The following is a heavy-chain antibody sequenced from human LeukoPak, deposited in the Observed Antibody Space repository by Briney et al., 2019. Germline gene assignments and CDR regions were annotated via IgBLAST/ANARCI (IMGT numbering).Heavy chain of an antibody. CDR1: GGSISSSSYY. D-gene: IGHD2-2*01. V-gene: IGHV4-39*01. CDR3: ARRRRIVAVPAAAIGGYFDY. Sequence: SETLSLTCTVSGGSISSSSYYWGWIRQPPGKGLEWIGSIYYSGSTYYNPSLKSRVTISVDTSKNQFSLKLSSVTAADTAVYYCARRRRIVAVPAAAIGGYFDYWGQGTLVTVSS. J-gene: IGHJ4*02. CDR2: IYYSGST.